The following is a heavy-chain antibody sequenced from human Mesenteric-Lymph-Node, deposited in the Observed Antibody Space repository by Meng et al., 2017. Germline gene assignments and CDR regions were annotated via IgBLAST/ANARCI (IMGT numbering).Heavy chain of an antibody. CDR1: GFTFSSYA. CDR3: ARNPDHVTVNDNWFDP. V-gene: IGHV3-23*01. D-gene: IGHD4-17*01. Sequence: GESLKISCAASGFTFSSYAMSWVRQAPGKGLEWVSAISGSGGSTYYADSVKGRFTISRDNSKNTLYLQMNSLRAEDTAVYYCARNPDHVTVNDNWFDPWGQGTLVTVSS. J-gene: IGHJ5*02. CDR2: ISGSGGST.